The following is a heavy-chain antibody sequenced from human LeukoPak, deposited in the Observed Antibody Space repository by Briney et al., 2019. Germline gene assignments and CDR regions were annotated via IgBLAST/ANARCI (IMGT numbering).Heavy chain of an antibody. CDR2: IKQGGSEK. D-gene: IGHD2-15*01. CDR1: GFSFGNYA. Sequence: PGGSLRLSCSASGFSFGNYAMYWVRQAPGKGLEWVANIKQGGSEKYYVDSVKGRFTISRDNAKNSLYLQMNSLGAEDTAVYYCARDFGLRCSGGTCYSVYYYGMDVWGKGTTVTVSS. CDR3: ARDFGLRCSGGTCYSVYYYGMDV. V-gene: IGHV3-7*03. J-gene: IGHJ6*04.